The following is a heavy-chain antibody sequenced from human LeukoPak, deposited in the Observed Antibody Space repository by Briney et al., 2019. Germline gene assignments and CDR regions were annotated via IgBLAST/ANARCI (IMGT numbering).Heavy chain of an antibody. Sequence: SETLSLTCTVSGGSISSSNYYWGWIRQPPGKGLEWIGSIYYSGNTYYNPSLKSRVTISVDTSKNQFSLKLSSVTAADTAVYYCAGNPTFGSYYWWFAPWGQGTLVTVSS. CDR2: IYYSGNT. CDR1: GGSISSSNYY. V-gene: IGHV4-39*07. CDR3: AGNPTFGSYYWWFAP. J-gene: IGHJ5*02. D-gene: IGHD1-26*01.